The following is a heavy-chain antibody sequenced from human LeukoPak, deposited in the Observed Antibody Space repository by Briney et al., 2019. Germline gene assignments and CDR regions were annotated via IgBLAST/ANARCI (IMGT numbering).Heavy chain of an antibody. V-gene: IGHV1-2*02. Sequence: ASVKVSCKASGYTFTGYYMHGVRQAPGQGLEWMGWINPNSGGTNYAQKFQGRVTMTRDTSISTAYMELSRLRSDDTAVYYCARDIVVVPAANYDAFDIWGQGTMVTVSS. J-gene: IGHJ3*02. CDR3: ARDIVVVPAANYDAFDI. D-gene: IGHD2-2*01. CDR1: GYTFTGYY. CDR2: INPNSGGT.